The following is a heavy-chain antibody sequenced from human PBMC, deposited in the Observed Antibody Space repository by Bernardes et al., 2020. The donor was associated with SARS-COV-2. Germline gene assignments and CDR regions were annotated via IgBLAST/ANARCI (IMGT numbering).Heavy chain of an antibody. J-gene: IGHJ6*02. V-gene: IGHV3-33*01. CDR3: AREGVVPADEDYYYGMDV. Sequence: VGSLRLSCAASGFTFSSYGMHWVRQAPGKGLEWVAVIWDDGSNKYYADSVKGRFTISRDNSKNTLYLQMNSLRAEDTAVYYCAREGVVPADEDYYYGMDVWGQGTTVTVSS. D-gene: IGHD2-2*01. CDR1: GFTFSSYG. CDR2: IWDDGSNK.